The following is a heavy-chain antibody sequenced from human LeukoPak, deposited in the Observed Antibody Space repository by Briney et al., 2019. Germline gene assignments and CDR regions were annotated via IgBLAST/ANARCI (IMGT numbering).Heavy chain of an antibody. CDR1: GYTFTSYD. V-gene: IGHV1-8*01. CDR3: ALKGRNDYGSGSSYFDY. J-gene: IGHJ4*02. CDR2: MNPNSGNT. Sequence: ASVKVSCKASGYTFTSYDINWVRQATGQGLEWMGWMNPNSGNTGYAQKFQDKVTLTRNISISTAYMELSSLRSEDTAVYYCALKGRNDYGSGSSYFDYWGQGTLVTVSS. D-gene: IGHD3-10*01.